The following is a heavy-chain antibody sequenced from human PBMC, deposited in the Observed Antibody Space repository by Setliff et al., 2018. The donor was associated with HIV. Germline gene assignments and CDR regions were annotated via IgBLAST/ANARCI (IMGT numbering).Heavy chain of an antibody. J-gene: IGHJ6*02. V-gene: IGHV1-2*02. CDR3: ARNFGLSPSGKYYYYYGMDI. Sequence: ASVKVSCKASGYTFSDYYLHLVRQAPGQGLEWLGWVNPNSGDAIYAQNFQVRVTMTRDTSINAAYMELRGLRSDDTAVYYCARNFGLSPSGKYYYYYGMDIWGQGTTVTVSS. D-gene: IGHD3-10*01. CDR1: GYTFSDYY. CDR2: VNPNSGDA.